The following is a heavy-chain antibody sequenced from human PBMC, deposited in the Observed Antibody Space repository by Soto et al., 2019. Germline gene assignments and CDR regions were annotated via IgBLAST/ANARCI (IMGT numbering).Heavy chain of an antibody. CDR1: GFTFSSYS. V-gene: IGHV3-21*01. CDR3: ARTSEYSSYYYYYGMDV. CDR2: ISSSSSYI. D-gene: IGHD6-6*01. J-gene: IGHJ6*02. Sequence: EVQLVESGGGLVKPGGSLRLSCAASGFTFSSYSMNWVRQAPGKGLEWVSSISSSSSYIYYADSVKGRFTISRDNAKNSLYLQMNSLRAEDTAVYYCARTSEYSSYYYYYGMDVWGQGTTVTVSS.